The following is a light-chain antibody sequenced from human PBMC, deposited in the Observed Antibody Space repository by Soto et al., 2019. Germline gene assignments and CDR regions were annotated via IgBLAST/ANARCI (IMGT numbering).Light chain of an antibody. V-gene: IGLV2-8*01. CDR2: EVN. CDR3: NSHAGISNVGV. CDR1: SSDVGAYDF. Sequence: QSALTQPPSASGSPGQSVAISCTGTSSDVGAYDFVSWYQQHPGKAPKLIIYEVNKRPSGVPDRFSGSKSGNTASLTVSGLQVEDEADYYCNSHAGISNVGVFGGGTKLTVL. J-gene: IGLJ3*02.